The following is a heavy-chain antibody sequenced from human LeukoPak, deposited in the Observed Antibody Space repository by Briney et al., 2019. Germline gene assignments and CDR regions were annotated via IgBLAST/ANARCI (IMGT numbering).Heavy chain of an antibody. V-gene: IGHV1-2*02. Sequence: ASVKVSCKASGYTFTGYYMHWLRQAPGQGLEWMGWINPNSGGTNYAQKFQGRVTMTRDTSISTAYMELSRLRPDDTAVYYCARGGVVATMTYYYYYYMDVWGKGTTVTVSS. CDR1: GYTFTGYY. J-gene: IGHJ6*03. CDR3: ARGGVVATMTYYYYYYMDV. D-gene: IGHD5-12*01. CDR2: INPNSGGT.